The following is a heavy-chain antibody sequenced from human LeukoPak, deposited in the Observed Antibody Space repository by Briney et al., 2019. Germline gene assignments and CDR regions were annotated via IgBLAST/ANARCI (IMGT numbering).Heavy chain of an antibody. CDR1: GGSISSGSYY. D-gene: IGHD6-13*01. J-gene: IGHJ4*02. V-gene: IGHV4-61*02. Sequence: SETLSLTCTVSGGSISSGSYYWSWIRQPAGKGLEWIGRIYTSGSTNYNPSLKSRVTISVDTSKNQFSLKLSSVTAADTAVYYCAREQLGARSSPFDYWGQGTLVTVSS. CDR2: IYTSGST. CDR3: AREQLGARSSPFDY.